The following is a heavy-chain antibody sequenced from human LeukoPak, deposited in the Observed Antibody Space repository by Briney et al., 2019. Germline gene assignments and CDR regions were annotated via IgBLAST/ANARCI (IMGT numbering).Heavy chain of an antibody. CDR1: GYTLTELS. D-gene: IGHD3-10*01. V-gene: IGHV1-24*01. CDR3: ATDRSLVRGDMTFY. CDR2: FDPEDGET. J-gene: IGHJ4*02. Sequence: GASVKVSCKVSGYTLTELSMHWVRQAPGKGLEWTGGFDPEDGETIYAQKFQGRVTMTEDTSTDTAYMELSSLRSEDTAVYYCATDRSLVRGDMTFYWGQGTLVTVSS.